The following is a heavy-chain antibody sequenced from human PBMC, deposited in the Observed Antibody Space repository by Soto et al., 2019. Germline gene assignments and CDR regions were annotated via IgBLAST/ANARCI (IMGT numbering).Heavy chain of an antibody. J-gene: IGHJ6*02. V-gene: IGHV1-69*13. Sequence: ASVKVSCKASGGTFSSYAISWVRQAPGQGLEWMGGIIPIFGTANYAQKFQGRVTITADESTSTAYMELSSLRSEDTAVYYCARGVGYSGSYYGSYYYGMDVWGQGTTVTVSS. CDR2: IIPIFGTA. CDR1: GGTFSSYA. CDR3: ARGVGYSGSYYGSYYYGMDV. D-gene: IGHD1-26*01.